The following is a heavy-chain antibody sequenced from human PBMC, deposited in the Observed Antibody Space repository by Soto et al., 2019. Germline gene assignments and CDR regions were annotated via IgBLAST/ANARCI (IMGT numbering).Heavy chain of an antibody. CDR3: AKALRLGELSANGRMGV. V-gene: IGHV3-9*01. J-gene: IGHJ6*01. CDR2: ISWNSGSI. D-gene: IGHD3-16*02. CDR1: GFTFDDYA. Sequence: CAASGFTFDDYAMHWVRQAPGEGLEWVSGISWNSGSIGYADSVKGRFTISRDNAKNSLYLQMNSLRAEDTALYYCAKALRLGELSANGRMGVWGQGTTVTVSS.